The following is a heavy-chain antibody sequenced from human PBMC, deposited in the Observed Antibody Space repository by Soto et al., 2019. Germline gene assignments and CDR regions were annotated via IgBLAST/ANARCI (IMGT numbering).Heavy chain of an antibody. V-gene: IGHV1-69*13. J-gene: IGHJ3*02. Sequence: GASVKVSCKASGGTFSSYAISWVRQAPGQGLEWMGGIIPIFGTANYAQKFQGRVTITADESTSTAYMELSSLRSEDTAVYYCARAFGHELAFDIWGQGTMVTVSS. CDR2: IIPIFGTA. CDR1: GGTFSSYA. CDR3: ARAFGHELAFDI. D-gene: IGHD1-26*01.